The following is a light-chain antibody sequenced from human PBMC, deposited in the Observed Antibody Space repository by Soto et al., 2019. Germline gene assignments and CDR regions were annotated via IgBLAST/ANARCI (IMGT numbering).Light chain of an antibody. V-gene: IGLV3-21*02. J-gene: IGLJ2*01. CDR2: DDN. CDR3: QVWDVTAAHPGQV. CDR1: QTGGKS. Sequence: SYELTQPPSVSVAPGQTASIPCGGDQTGGKSAHWYQQKPGQAPVLIIYDDNDRPSGIPERFSGSNSGNTATLTISRVEVGDEADYYCQVWDVTAAHPGQVFGGGTQLTVL.